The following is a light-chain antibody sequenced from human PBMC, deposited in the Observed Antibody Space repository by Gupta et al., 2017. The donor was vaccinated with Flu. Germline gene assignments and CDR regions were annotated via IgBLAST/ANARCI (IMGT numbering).Light chain of an antibody. V-gene: IGKV1-39*01. CDR2: AAS. CDR3: QHGDSTPWT. Sequence: PSSLAASVGDRVTITCRASQSISSYVNWYQQKPGKATKVLFYAASRLHSGVPSWFSGSGSGTDFTLTISRLQPEDFASYYCQHGDSTPWTFGQGTKVEI. CDR1: QSISSY. J-gene: IGKJ1*01.